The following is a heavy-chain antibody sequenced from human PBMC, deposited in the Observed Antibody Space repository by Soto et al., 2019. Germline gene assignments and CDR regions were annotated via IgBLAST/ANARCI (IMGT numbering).Heavy chain of an antibody. CDR3: ASFDRGYSKGGAYYFDY. Sequence: TVSGGSISSGGYYWSWIRQHPGKGLEWIGYIYYSGSTYYNPSLKSRVTISVDTSKNQFSLKLSSVTAADTAVYYCASFDRGYSKGGAYYFDYWGQGTLVTVSS. J-gene: IGHJ4*02. V-gene: IGHV4-31*03. CDR1: GGSISSGGYY. CDR2: IYYSGST. D-gene: IGHD5-18*01.